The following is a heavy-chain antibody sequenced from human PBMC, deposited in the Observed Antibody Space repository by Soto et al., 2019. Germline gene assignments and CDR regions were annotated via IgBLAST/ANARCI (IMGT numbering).Heavy chain of an antibody. Sequence: ESGGGVVQPGTSLRLSCAASGFTFNSHAMHWVRQAPGKGLEWVAVISNDEGNKQYADSVKGRFTISRDNSKNTLYLQMNSLRAEDTAVYYCARDQQRGIAAMAFDYWGQGTLVTLSS. CDR2: ISNDEGNK. CDR3: ARDQQRGIAAMAFDY. V-gene: IGHV3-30*04. J-gene: IGHJ4*02. D-gene: IGHD6-13*01. CDR1: GFTFNSHA.